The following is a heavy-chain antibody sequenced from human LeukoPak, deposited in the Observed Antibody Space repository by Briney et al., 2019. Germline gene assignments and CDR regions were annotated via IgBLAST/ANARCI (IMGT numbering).Heavy chain of an antibody. CDR1: GFTFDDYA. J-gene: IGHJ3*02. CDR2: ISWNSGSI. V-gene: IGHV3-9*01. CDR3: AKDSDCSSTSCPSIVVVVGAFDI. Sequence: GGSLRLSCAASGFTFDDYAMHWVRQAPGKGLEWVSGISWNSGSIGYADAVKGRFTISRDNAKNCLYLQMTSLRAEDTALYYCAKDSDCSSTSCPSIVVVVGAFDIWGQGTMVTVSS. D-gene: IGHD2-2*01.